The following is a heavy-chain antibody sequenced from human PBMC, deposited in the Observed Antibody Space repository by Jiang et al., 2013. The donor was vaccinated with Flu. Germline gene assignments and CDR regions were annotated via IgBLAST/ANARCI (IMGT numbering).Heavy chain of an antibody. J-gene: IGHJ4*02. D-gene: IGHD1-26*01. CDR2: ISNSPGST. V-gene: IGHV3-23*01. Sequence: MSWVRQAPGKGLEWVSAISNSPGSTYYADSVKGRFTISRDNSKNMLYLQMNSLRAEDTSVYYCAIFAYSGNYGGFDYWGQGTLVTVSS. CDR3: AIFAYSGNYGGFDY.